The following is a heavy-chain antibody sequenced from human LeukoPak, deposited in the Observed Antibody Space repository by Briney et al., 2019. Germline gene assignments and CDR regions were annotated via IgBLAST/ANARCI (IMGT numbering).Heavy chain of an antibody. Sequence: SETLSLTCTVSGGSISSYYWSWIRQPPGKGLEWIGYIYYSGGTNYNPSLKSRVTISVDTSKNQFSLKLSSVTAADTAVYYCARGLYYYDSSGHAYDYWGQGTLVTVSS. CDR1: GGSISSYY. J-gene: IGHJ4*02. D-gene: IGHD3-22*01. CDR2: IYYSGGT. V-gene: IGHV4-59*01. CDR3: ARGLYYYDSSGHAYDY.